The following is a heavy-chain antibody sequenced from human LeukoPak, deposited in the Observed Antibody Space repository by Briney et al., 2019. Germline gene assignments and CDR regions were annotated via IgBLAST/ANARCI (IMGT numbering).Heavy chain of an antibody. D-gene: IGHD2-2*01. CDR3: ARDLSPVYCSSTSCYSNYGMDV. CDR2: ISRSSSYI. J-gene: IGHJ6*04. V-gene: IGHV3-21*01. Sequence: GGSLRLSCAASGFTFSSYSMNWVRQAPGKGLEWVSSISRSSSYIYYADSVKGRFTISRDNAKNSLYLQMNSLRAEDTAVYYCARDLSPVYCSSTSCYSNYGMDVWGKGTTVTVSS. CDR1: GFTFSSYS.